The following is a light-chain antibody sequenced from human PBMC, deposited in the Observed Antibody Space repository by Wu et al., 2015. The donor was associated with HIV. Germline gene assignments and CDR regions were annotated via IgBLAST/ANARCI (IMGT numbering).Light chain of an antibody. Sequence: EIVLTQSPGTLSLSPGDRATLSCRASQSVSSSYLAWYQRRPGQAPRLLIYSASVRATGIPARFSGRGSGTDFTLTISRLEPEDFAMYYCQHYGSSPRLFTFGPGTKVDIK. CDR1: QSVSSSY. J-gene: IGKJ3*01. CDR2: SAS. CDR3: QHYGSSPRLFT. V-gene: IGKV3-20*01.